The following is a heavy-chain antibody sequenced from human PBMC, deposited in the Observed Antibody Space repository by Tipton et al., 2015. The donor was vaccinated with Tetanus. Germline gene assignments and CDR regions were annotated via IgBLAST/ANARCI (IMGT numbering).Heavy chain of an antibody. CDR2: TTYSSRT. Sequence: TLSLTCSVSGSSMSSYYWSWIRQTPGKRLEWIGYTTYSSRTKYNPSLTSRVTLSLEASKNEFSLRLSSVTAADTAVYHCARVKVSVYGSQVDYSLDSWGQGTLVTVSS. J-gene: IGHJ4*02. CDR1: GSSMSSYY. D-gene: IGHD2/OR15-2a*01. CDR3: ARVKVSVYGSQVDYSLDS. V-gene: IGHV4-59*01.